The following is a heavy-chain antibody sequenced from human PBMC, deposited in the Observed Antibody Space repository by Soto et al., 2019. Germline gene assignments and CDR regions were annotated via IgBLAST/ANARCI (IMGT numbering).Heavy chain of an antibody. Sequence: GESLKISCEGSGYSFSSFWISWVRQMPGKGLEWVGRIDPSDSYINYSPSFQGRVTISADKSSSTAYLQWSRLEASDTGIYYCAKSGWNYQAYHYNYAMDVWGQGTTVTVSS. V-gene: IGHV5-10-1*01. CDR2: IDPSDSYI. CDR3: AKSGWNYQAYHYNYAMDV. J-gene: IGHJ6*02. CDR1: GYSFSSFW. D-gene: IGHD1-7*01.